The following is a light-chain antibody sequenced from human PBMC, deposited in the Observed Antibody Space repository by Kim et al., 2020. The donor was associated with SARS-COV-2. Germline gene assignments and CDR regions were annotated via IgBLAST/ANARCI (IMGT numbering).Light chain of an antibody. CDR1: QGISIY. V-gene: IGKV1-27*01. CDR2: GAS. J-gene: IGKJ3*01. CDR3: QKYDSAPRM. Sequence: DVQMTQSPSFLSASVGDRVTITCRASQGISIYLAWFQQRPGKVPTLLIYGASTLQSGVPSRFSGSGSGTDFTLTISSLQPEDVATYYCQKYDSAPRMFGPGTKVDIK.